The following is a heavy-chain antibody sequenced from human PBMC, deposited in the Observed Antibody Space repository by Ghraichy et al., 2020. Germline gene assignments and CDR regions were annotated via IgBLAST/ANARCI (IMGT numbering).Heavy chain of an antibody. J-gene: IGHJ4*02. V-gene: IGHV3-30*03. CDR3: ARARATYDILSGPDY. D-gene: IGHD3-9*01. CDR2: ISYDGRTT. CDR1: GFTFNSHS. Sequence: GGSLRLSCAASGFTFNSHSMHWVRQPPGKGLEWVAVISYDGRTTYYADSMKGRFNISSDNSKNLLFLQMNSLTANDTAVYYCARARATYDILSGPDYWGQGTLVTVSS.